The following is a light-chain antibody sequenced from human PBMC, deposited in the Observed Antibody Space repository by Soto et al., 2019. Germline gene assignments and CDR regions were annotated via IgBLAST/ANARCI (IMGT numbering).Light chain of an antibody. V-gene: IGLV2-23*01. J-gene: IGLJ1*01. CDR1: SSDFGSYKF. CDR3: FAFTSTNTHV. Sequence: QSVLTQPASVSGSPGQSVTISCTGTSSDFGSYKFVSWYQHHPGTVPKVIIYETSKRPSGVSDRFSGSKSGNTASLTISGLQAEDEADYYCFAFTSTNTHVFGSGTKLTVL. CDR2: ETS.